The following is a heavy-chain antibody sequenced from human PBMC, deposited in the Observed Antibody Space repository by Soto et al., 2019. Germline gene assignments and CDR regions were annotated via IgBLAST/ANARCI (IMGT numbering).Heavy chain of an antibody. CDR1: GFTFTRYS. Sequence: GGSLRLSCAASGFTFTRYSMNWVRQAPGKGLEWVSSISSTTNHIYYGDSMKGRFTISRDNAKNSLYLEMNSLRAEDTAVYYCARESEDLTSNFDYWGQGTLVTVSS. CDR2: ISSTTNHI. V-gene: IGHV3-21*06. CDR3: ARESEDLTSNFDY. J-gene: IGHJ4*02.